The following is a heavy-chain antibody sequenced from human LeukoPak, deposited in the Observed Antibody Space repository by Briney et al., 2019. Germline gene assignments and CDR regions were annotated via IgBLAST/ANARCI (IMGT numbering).Heavy chain of an antibody. Sequence: SETLSLTCAVSGGSISSGGYSWSWIRQPPGKGLEWIGYIYHSGSTYYNPSLKSRVTISVDRSKNQFSLKLSSVTAADTAVYYCARSNHPRYYFDYWGRGTLVTVSS. V-gene: IGHV4-30-2*01. CDR1: GGSISSGGYS. D-gene: IGHD1-14*01. CDR2: IYHSGST. J-gene: IGHJ4*02. CDR3: ARSNHPRYYFDY.